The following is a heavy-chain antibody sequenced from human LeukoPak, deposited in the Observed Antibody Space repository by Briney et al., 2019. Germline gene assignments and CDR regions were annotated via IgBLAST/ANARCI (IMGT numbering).Heavy chain of an antibody. CDR2: VKSKSEGGTT. CDR1: GFTFSKAW. J-gene: IGHJ4*02. V-gene: IGHV3-15*01. D-gene: IGHD6-13*01. Sequence: GGSLRLSCAASGFTFSKAWMSWVRQAPGKGLEYLGRVKSKSEGGTTDYAAPVKGRFSISRDDSKSTLYLQLNSLKTEDTAVYYCATGWQLIDFWGQGTLVTVSS. CDR3: ATGWQLIDF.